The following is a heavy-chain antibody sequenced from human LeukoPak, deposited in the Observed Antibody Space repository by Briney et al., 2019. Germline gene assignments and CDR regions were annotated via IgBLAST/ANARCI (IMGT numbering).Heavy chain of an antibody. CDR1: GGSISSSTSY. CDR3: ARHGSTDYFDY. J-gene: IGHJ4*02. CDR2: IYYSGST. V-gene: IGHV4-39*01. Sequence: PSETLSLTCAVSGGSISSSTSYWGWIRQPPGKGPEWIGRIYYSGSTFYNPSLKSRVTISVDTSKNQFSLRLSSVTAADTAVYYCARHGSTDYFDYWGQGTLVTVSS. D-gene: IGHD2-2*03.